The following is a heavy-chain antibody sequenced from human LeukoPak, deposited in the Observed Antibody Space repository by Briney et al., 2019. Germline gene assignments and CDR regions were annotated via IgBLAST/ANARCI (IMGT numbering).Heavy chain of an antibody. CDR2: IYYSGST. D-gene: IGHD3-22*01. CDR1: GGSISSGDYY. CDR3: GRYYYDSSGYFPDYFDY. Sequence: SETLSLTCTVSGGSISSGDYYWSWIRQPPGKGLEWIGYIYYSGSTYYNPSLKSRVTISVDTSKNQFSLKLSSVTAADTAVYYCGRYYYDSSGYFPDYFDYWGQGTLVTVSS. V-gene: IGHV4-30-4*02. J-gene: IGHJ4*02.